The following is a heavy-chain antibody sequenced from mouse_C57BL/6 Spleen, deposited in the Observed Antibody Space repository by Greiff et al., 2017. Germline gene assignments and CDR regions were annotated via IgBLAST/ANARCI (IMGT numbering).Heavy chain of an antibody. V-gene: IGHV1-59*01. D-gene: IGHD1-1*01. Sequence: VQLQQPGAELVRPGTSVKLSCKASGYTFTSYWMHWVKQRPGQGLEWIGVIDPSDSYTNYNQKFKGKATLTVDTSSSTAYMQLSSLPSEDSAVYNCEREYCGSTPWFAYWGQGTLVTVSA. CDR3: EREYCGSTPWFAY. CDR2: IDPSDSYT. CDR1: GYTFTSYW. J-gene: IGHJ3*01.